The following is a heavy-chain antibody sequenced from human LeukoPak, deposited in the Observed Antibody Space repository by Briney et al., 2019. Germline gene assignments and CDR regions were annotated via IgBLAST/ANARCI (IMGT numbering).Heavy chain of an antibody. CDR1: GFTFSSYG. Sequence: GRSLRLSCAASGFTFSSYGMHWVRQAPGKGLEWVAVISYDGSNKYYADSVKGRFTISRDNSKNTLYLQMNSLRAEDTAVYCCAKDLAGYFDYWGQGTLVTVSS. CDR2: ISYDGSNK. D-gene: IGHD6-25*01. J-gene: IGHJ4*02. CDR3: AKDLAGYFDY. V-gene: IGHV3-30*18.